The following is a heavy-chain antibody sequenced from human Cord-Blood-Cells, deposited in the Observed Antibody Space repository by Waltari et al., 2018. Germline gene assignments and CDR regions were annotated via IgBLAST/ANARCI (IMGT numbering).Heavy chain of an antibody. CDR3: AKGGTVTTWADY. V-gene: IGHV3-23*01. Sequence: EVQLLESGGGLVQPGGSLSISCAASGFTFSSYAMSWVRQAPGKGLEWVSAISGSGGSTYYADSVKGRFTISRDNSKNTLYLQMNSLRAEDTAVYYCAKGGTVTTWADYWGQGTLVTVSS. D-gene: IGHD4-17*01. J-gene: IGHJ4*02. CDR1: GFTFSSYA. CDR2: ISGSGGST.